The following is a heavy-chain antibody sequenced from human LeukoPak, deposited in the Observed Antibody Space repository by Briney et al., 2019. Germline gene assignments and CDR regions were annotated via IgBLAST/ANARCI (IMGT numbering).Heavy chain of an antibody. Sequence: SETLSLTCTVSGGSISSYYWGWIRQPPGKGLEWIGSIYHSGSTYYNPSLKSRVTISVDTSKNQFSLKLSSVTAADTAVYYCARDAGLGYGEDYWGQGTLVTVSS. V-gene: IGHV4-38-2*02. J-gene: IGHJ4*02. D-gene: IGHD4-17*01. CDR2: IYHSGST. CDR3: ARDAGLGYGEDY. CDR1: GGSISSYY.